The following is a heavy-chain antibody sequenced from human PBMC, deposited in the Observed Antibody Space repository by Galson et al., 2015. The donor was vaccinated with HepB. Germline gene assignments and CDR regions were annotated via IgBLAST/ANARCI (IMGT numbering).Heavy chain of an antibody. Sequence: SLRLSCAASGFTFSSYAMGWVRQAPGKGLEWVSAISGSGGSTYYADSVKGRFTISRDNSKNTLYLQMNSLRAEDTAVYYCAKRLFVTIFGVVTAAGGFDPWGQGTLVTVSS. CDR3: AKRLFVTIFGVVTAAGGFDP. D-gene: IGHD3-3*01. V-gene: IGHV3-23*01. J-gene: IGHJ5*02. CDR2: ISGSGGST. CDR1: GFTFSSYA.